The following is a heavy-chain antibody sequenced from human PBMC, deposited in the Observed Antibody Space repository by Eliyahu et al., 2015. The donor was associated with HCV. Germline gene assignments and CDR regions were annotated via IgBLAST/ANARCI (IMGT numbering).Heavy chain of an antibody. D-gene: IGHD6-19*01. CDR2: IGTADDX. J-gene: IGHJ6*02. CDR3: ARALKQWRAYYYYGMDV. CDR1: GFTFSSXD. Sequence: EVXLVESGGGLVQPGGSLXLSCXASGFTFSSXDXXWVRQATGKGLEWVSAIGTADDXYYPGSVKGRFTISRENAKNSLFLQMNSLRAGDTAVYYCARALKQWRAYYYYGMDVWGQGTTVTVSS. V-gene: IGHV3-13*01.